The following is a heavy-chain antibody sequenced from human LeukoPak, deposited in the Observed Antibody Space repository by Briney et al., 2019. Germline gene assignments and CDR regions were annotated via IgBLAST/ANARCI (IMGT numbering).Heavy chain of an antibody. CDR1: GFTFSSYA. D-gene: IGHD2-15*01. V-gene: IGHV3-30-3*01. J-gene: IGHJ4*02. CDR2: ISYDGSNK. CDR3: ARDRTYCSGGSCYSGQFDY. Sequence: GGSLRLSCAASGFTFSSYAMHWVRQAPGKGLEWVAVISYDGSNKYYADSVKGRFTISRDNSKNTLYLQMNSLRAEDTAVYYCARDRTYCSGGSCYSGQFDYWGQGTLVTVSS.